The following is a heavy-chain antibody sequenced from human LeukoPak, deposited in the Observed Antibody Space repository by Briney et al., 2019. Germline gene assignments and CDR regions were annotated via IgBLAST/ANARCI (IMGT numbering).Heavy chain of an antibody. Sequence: GASVKVSCKASGGTFMNYIFSWVRQAPEQGLEWMGGVMPMFNTSNYAQKFQGRVTITADENTSTVYMELSSLRSEDTAVYYCAKVQNEVVPIAMRGWFDPWGQGTLVAVSS. CDR1: GGTFMNYI. D-gene: IGHD2-2*01. J-gene: IGHJ5*02. V-gene: IGHV1-69*13. CDR2: VMPMFNTS. CDR3: AKVQNEVVPIAMRGWFDP.